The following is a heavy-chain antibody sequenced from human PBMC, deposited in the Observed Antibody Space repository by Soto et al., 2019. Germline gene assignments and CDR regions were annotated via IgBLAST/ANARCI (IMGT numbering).Heavy chain of an antibody. D-gene: IGHD2-8*01. CDR1: GGSISSYY. V-gene: IGHV4-59*08. CDR2: IYYSGST. J-gene: IGHJ4*02. Sequence: SETLSLTCTVSGGSISSYYWSWVRQPPGKGLEWIGYIYYSGSTNYNPSLKSRVTISVDTSKNQFSLKLSSVTAADTAVYYCARGYCTNGVCPTDFDYWGQGTLVTVSS. CDR3: ARGYCTNGVCPTDFDY.